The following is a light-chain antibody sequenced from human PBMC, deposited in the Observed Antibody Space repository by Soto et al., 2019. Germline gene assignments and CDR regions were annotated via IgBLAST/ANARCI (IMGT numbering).Light chain of an antibody. Sequence: AIQMTQSPSSLSASVGDRVTITCRASQGIRNDLAWYQQKPGKAPKLLIYAASSLQSGVPSRFSGSGSCTDFTLTINSLQPEDFATYYCLQDYGYPRTFGQGTKVEI. J-gene: IGKJ1*01. V-gene: IGKV1-6*01. CDR3: LQDYGYPRT. CDR1: QGIRND. CDR2: AAS.